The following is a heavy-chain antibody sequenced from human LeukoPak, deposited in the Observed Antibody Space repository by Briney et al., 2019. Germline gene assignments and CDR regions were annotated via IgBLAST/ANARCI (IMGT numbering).Heavy chain of an antibody. CDR3: AREGVDYGGNSVWFDP. CDR2: IYYSGST. Sequence: SETLSLTCTVSGDSLNSGNYYWTWIRQPPGKGLEWIGYIYYSGSTYYNPSLKSRVTISVDTSKNQFSLKLSSVTAADTAVYYCAREGVDYGGNSVWFDPWGQGTLVTVSS. V-gene: IGHV4-30-4*01. CDR1: GDSLNSGNYY. D-gene: IGHD4-23*01. J-gene: IGHJ5*02.